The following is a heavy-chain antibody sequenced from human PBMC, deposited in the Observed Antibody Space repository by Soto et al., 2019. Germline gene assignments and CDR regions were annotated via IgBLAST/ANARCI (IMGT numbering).Heavy chain of an antibody. CDR3: ARGRSGWLTQYYYYYYRMDV. D-gene: IGHD6-19*01. J-gene: IGHJ6*02. V-gene: IGHV4-34*01. CDR2: INHSGST. Sequence: SETLSLTCGVYGGSFSGYYWSWIRQPPGKGLEWIGEINHSGSTNYNPSLKSRVTISVDTSKNQFSLKLSSVTAADTAVYYYARGRSGWLTQYYYYYYRMDVWVQGTTVTVSS. CDR1: GGSFSGYY.